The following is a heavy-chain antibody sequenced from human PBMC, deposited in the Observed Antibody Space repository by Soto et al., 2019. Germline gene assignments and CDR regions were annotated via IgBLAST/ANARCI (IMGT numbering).Heavy chain of an antibody. J-gene: IGHJ4*02. CDR1: GGSFSGYY. Sequence: PSETLSLTCAVYGGSFSGYYWSWIRQPPGKGLEWIGEINHSGSTNYNPSLKSRVTISVDTSKNQFSLKLSSVTAADTAVYYCARARGSGYYSALDYWGQGTLITVSS. V-gene: IGHV4-34*01. D-gene: IGHD3-22*01. CDR3: ARARGSGYYSALDY. CDR2: INHSGST.